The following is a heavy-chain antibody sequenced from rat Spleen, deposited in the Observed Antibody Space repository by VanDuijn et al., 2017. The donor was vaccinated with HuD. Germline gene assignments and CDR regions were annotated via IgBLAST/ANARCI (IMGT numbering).Heavy chain of an antibody. CDR1: GFTCSNYG. V-gene: IGHV5-29*01. Sequence: EVQLVESGGGLVQPGRSLKLSCEASGFTCSNYGMAWVRQAPTKGLEWVATINYDATSTHYPDSVKGRFTISRDNAKSTLFLHMASLRSEETATYYCTTDRELSYFDYWGQGVMVTVSS. D-gene: IGHD4-3*01. J-gene: IGHJ2*01. CDR2: INYDATST. CDR3: TTDRELSYFDY.